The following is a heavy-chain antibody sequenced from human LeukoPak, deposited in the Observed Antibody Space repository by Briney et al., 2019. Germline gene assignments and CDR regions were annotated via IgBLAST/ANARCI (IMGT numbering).Heavy chain of an antibody. V-gene: IGHV4-39*01. CDR3: VRIILTDTLVFDS. CDR2: GYFHGNP. D-gene: IGHD4-23*01. CDR1: GGSISSTAYY. Sequence: SETLSLTCSVSGGSISSTAYYWGWIRQPPGKALEWIGSGYFHGNPYYNPSLKSRVYISVGSSKDQFSLALTSVTAADTAIYYCVRIILTDTLVFDSLGLGTLVAVSS. J-gene: IGHJ4*02.